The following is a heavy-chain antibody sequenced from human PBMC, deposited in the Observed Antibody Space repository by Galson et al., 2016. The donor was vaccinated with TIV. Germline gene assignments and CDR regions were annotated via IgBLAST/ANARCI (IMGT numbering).Heavy chain of an antibody. CDR2: INPKTGAI. CDR3: ARWDRYQKSALDV. CDR1: GYTFTGYF. V-gene: IGHV1-2*02. Sequence: SVKVSCKASGYTFTGYFLHWVRQAPGHGPEWMGWINPKTGAITYAQNYQGRVNMTGDTSTSNVYMELNRLQSDDTAVYFCARWDRYQKSALDVWGQGKMVAASS. D-gene: IGHD1-14*01. J-gene: IGHJ3*01.